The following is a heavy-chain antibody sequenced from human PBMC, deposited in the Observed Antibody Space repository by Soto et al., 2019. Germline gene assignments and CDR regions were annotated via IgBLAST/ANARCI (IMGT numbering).Heavy chain of an antibody. V-gene: IGHV3-30*18. D-gene: IGHD5-18*01. CDR3: AKDRIQLVIDY. CDR1: GFTFSSYS. Sequence: QVQLVESGGGVVQPGRSLRLSCAASGFTFSSYSMHWVRQAPGKGLEWVAVISYDGSNKYYADSVKGRFTISRDNSKNTLYLQMHSLRAENTAVYYCAKDRIQLVIDYWGQGTLVTVSS. J-gene: IGHJ4*02. CDR2: ISYDGSNK.